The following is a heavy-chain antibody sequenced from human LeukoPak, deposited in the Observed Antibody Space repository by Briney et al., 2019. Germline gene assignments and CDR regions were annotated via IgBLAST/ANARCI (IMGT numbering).Heavy chain of an antibody. Sequence: SETLSLPCTVSGGSISRYYWSWIREPPGKGLEGIGYIYYSGSTNSNPSPKRRVTLSVDTCNNNSSLKLSSVPAADTAVYYCARAYDFWSGFLDYWGQGTLVTVSS. CDR2: IYYSGST. CDR1: GGSISRYY. V-gene: IGHV4-59*01. CDR3: ARAYDFWSGFLDY. D-gene: IGHD3-3*01. J-gene: IGHJ4*02.